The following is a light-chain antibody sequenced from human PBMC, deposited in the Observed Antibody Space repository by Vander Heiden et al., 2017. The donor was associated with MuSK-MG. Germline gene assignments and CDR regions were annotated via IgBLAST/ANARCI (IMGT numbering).Light chain of an antibody. CDR2: AAS. CDR3: QQANSFPYT. V-gene: IGKV1-12*01. CDR1: QGISSW. J-gene: IGKJ2*01. Sequence: DIQITQSPSPASASSGDRVTLTCRASQGISSWLAWYQQKPGKAPKLLIYAASSWQSGVPSRFSGSGSGTDFTLTISSLQPEDVATYYCQQANSFPYTFGQGTKLEIK.